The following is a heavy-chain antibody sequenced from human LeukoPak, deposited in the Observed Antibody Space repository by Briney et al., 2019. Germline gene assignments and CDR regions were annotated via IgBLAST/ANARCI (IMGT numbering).Heavy chain of an antibody. CDR3: AQQVGYCSSGSCYFTY. CDR2: ISNTGGST. D-gene: IGHD2-15*01. CDR1: GFTFSSYA. V-gene: IGHV3-23*01. J-gene: IGHJ1*01. Sequence: HPGGSLRLSCAASGFTFSSYAMSWVRQAPGKGLEWVSAISNTGGSTYYADSVKGRFTISRDKSKNTLSLQMNSLRAEDTAVYYCAQQVGYCSSGSCYFTYWGQGTLVTVSS.